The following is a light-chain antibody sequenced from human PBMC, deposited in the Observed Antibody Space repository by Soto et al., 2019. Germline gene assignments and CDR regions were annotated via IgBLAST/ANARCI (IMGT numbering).Light chain of an antibody. Sequence: QSVLTQPPSASGTPGQRVTISCSGSSSDIGSNTVNWYQQLPGTAPKLLIYSNSQRPSGVPDRFSGSKSGTSASLAISGLQPEDEADYYCAGWDDSLNTYVVFSGGTKVTVL. CDR2: SNS. J-gene: IGLJ2*01. V-gene: IGLV1-44*01. CDR3: AGWDDSLNTYVV. CDR1: SSDIGSNT.